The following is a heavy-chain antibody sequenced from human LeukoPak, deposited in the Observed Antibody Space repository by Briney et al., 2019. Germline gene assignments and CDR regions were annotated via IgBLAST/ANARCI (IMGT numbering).Heavy chain of an antibody. V-gene: IGHV4-59*01. Sequence: SETLSLTCTVSGGSISSYYWTWVRQPPGKGLEWIGYVYYSGRTNYNSSLKSRVTISVDTSKNQFSRKLSSVTAADTAVYYCARDRGSYGYLDYWGQGTLVTVSS. CDR2: VYYSGRT. J-gene: IGHJ4*02. CDR3: ARDRGSYGYLDY. CDR1: GGSISSYY. D-gene: IGHD3-16*01.